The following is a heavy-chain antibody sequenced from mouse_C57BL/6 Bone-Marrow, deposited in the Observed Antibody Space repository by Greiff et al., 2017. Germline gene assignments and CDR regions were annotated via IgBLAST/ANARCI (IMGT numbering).Heavy chain of an antibody. CDR2: IDPSDSYT. CDR3: ARLDY. Sequence: QVQLKQPGAELVMPGASVKLSCKASGYTFTSYWMHWVKQRPGQGLEWIGEIDPSDSYTNYNQKFKGKSTLTVDQSSSTAYMQLSSLTSEDSAVYYCARLDYWGQGTSVTVSS. J-gene: IGHJ4*01. CDR1: GYTFTSYW. V-gene: IGHV1-69*01.